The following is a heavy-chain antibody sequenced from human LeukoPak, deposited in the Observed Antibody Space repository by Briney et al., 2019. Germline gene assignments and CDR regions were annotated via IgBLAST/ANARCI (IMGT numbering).Heavy chain of an antibody. CDR3: ARDCDRSGYYCY. V-gene: IGHV1-18*01. CDR1: GYTFTSYG. CDR2: ISGDNGNT. J-gene: IGHJ4*02. D-gene: IGHD3-22*01. Sequence: ASVKVSCKASGYTFTSYGITWVRQAPGQGLEWMGWISGDNGNTYYAQKLQGRVTMTTDTSTSTAYMELRILRSDDTAVYYCARDCDRSGYYCYWSQGTLVTVSS.